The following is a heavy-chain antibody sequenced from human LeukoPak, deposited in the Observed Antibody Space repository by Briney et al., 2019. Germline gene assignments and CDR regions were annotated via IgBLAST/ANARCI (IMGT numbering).Heavy chain of an antibody. V-gene: IGHV1-2*02. CDR2: INPNSGGT. CDR1: GYTFTGYY. D-gene: IGHD2-2*01. Sequence: ASVKVSCKASGYTFTGYYMHWVRQAPGQGLEWMGWINPNSGGTSYAQKVEGRVTMTRDTSISTAYMELSRLRADDTAVYYCARVRDIVVVPAAQGAFDIWGQGTIVTASS. J-gene: IGHJ3*02. CDR3: ARVRDIVVVPAAQGAFDI.